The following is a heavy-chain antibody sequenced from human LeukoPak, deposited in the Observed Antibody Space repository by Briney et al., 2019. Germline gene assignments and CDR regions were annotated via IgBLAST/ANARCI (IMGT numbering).Heavy chain of an antibody. CDR1: GYTFTGYY. J-gene: IGHJ6*03. V-gene: IGHV1-2*02. CDR2: INPNSGGT. D-gene: IGHD7-27*01. CDR3: ASNSGDRENYYAYYMDV. Sequence: ASVRVSCKASGYTFTGYYIHWVRQAPGQGLEWMGWINPNSGGTNYAQKFQGRVTVTRDTSISTAYMELSRLKSDDTAVYYCASNSGDRENYYAYYMDVWGKGTTVTVSS.